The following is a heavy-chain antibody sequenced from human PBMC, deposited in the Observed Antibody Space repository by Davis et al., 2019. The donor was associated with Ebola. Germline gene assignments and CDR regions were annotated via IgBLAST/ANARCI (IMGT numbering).Heavy chain of an antibody. D-gene: IGHD4-17*01. CDR1: GYTFTSYD. CDR2: MNPNSGNT. V-gene: IGHV1-8*01. Sequence: SVTVSCKASGYTFTSYDINWVRQATGQGLEWMGWMNPNSGNTGYAQKFQGRVTMTRNTSISTAYMELSSLRSEDTAVYYCARYYGDFYYYGMDVWGQGTTVTVSS. CDR3: ARYYGDFYYYGMDV. J-gene: IGHJ6*02.